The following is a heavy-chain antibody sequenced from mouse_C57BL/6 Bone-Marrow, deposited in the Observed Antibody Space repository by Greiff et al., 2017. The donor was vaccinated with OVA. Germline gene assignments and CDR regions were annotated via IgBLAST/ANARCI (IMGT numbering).Heavy chain of an antibody. J-gene: IGHJ1*03. CDR3: ARRHYGSSGGYFDV. V-gene: IGHV1-54*01. D-gene: IGHD1-1*01. CDR1: GYAFTNYL. Sequence: VQLQQSGAELVRPGTSVKVSCKASGYAFTNYLIEWVKQRPGQGLEWIGVINPGSGGTNYNEKLKGKATLTADKSSSTAYMQLSSLTSEDSAVYFCARRHYGSSGGYFDVWGTGTTVTVSS. CDR2: INPGSGGT.